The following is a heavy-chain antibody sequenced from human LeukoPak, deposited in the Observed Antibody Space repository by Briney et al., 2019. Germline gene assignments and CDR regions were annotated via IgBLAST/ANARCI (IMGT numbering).Heavy chain of an antibody. Sequence: AGGSLSLSCAASGFTFSSYAMSWVRQAPGKGLEWVSAISGSGGSTYYADSVKGRFTISRDNSKNTLYLQMNSLRAEDTAVYYCAKKVYYDSSGYIDYWGQGTLVTVSS. J-gene: IGHJ4*02. CDR2: ISGSGGST. V-gene: IGHV3-23*01. CDR3: AKKVYYDSSGYIDY. D-gene: IGHD3-22*01. CDR1: GFTFSSYA.